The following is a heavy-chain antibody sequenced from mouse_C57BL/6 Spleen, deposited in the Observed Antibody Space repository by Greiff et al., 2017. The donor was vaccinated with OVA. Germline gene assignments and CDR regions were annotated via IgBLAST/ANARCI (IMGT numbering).Heavy chain of an antibody. CDR1: GYTFTSYG. D-gene: IGHD1-1*01. CDR3: ARRTTVVANDY. Sequence: QVQLQQSGAELARPGASVKLSCKASGYTFTSYGISWVKQRTGQGLEWIGEIYPRSGNTYYNEKFKGKATLTADKSSSTAYMELRSLTSEDSAVYFCARRTTVVANDYWGQGTTLTVSS. CDR2: IYPRSGNT. J-gene: IGHJ2*01. V-gene: IGHV1-81*01.